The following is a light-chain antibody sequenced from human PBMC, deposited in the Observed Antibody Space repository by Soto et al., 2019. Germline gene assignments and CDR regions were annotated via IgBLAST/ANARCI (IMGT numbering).Light chain of an antibody. J-gene: IGKJ2*01. V-gene: IGKV3-11*01. CDR3: QQRSNWPLMYS. Sequence: EIVLTQSPATLSLSPGERATLSCRASQSVSSYLAWYQQKPGQAPRLLIYAASNRATGIPARFSGSGSGTAFTLTISSLEPEDFAVYYCQQRSNWPLMYSFGHGIKLEIK. CDR1: QSVSSY. CDR2: AAS.